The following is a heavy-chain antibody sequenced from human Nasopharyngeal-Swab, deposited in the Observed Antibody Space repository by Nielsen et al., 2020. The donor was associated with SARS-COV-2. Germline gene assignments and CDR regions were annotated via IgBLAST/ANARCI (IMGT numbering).Heavy chain of an antibody. CDR3: AKGRVTIFGVVIIDYYYYMDV. D-gene: IGHD3-3*01. Sequence: GESLKISCAASGFTFSSYGMHWVRQAPGKGLEWVAVISYYGNYKYYADSVQGRFTISRDNSKNTLFLQMNSLRAEDTAVYYCAKGRVTIFGVVIIDYYYYMDVWGKGTTVTVSS. J-gene: IGHJ6*03. CDR2: ISYYGNYK. CDR1: GFTFSSYG. V-gene: IGHV3-30*18.